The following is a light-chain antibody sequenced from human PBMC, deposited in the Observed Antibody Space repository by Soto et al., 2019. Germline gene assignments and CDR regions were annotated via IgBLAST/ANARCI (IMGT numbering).Light chain of an antibody. CDR3: QQRSNWWT. Sequence: EVVLTQSPATLSLSPGEGATLSCRASQSVSSYLAWYQQKPGQAPRLLIYDASNRATGIPARFSGSGSGTDFTLTISSLETEDFAVYYCQQRSNWWTFGPGTKVEIK. V-gene: IGKV3-11*01. CDR2: DAS. CDR1: QSVSSY. J-gene: IGKJ1*01.